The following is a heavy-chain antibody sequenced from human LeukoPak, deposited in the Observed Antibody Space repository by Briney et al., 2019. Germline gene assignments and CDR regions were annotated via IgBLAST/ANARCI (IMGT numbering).Heavy chain of an antibody. J-gene: IGHJ4*02. D-gene: IGHD6-13*01. CDR1: GYSFTTYD. Sequence: ASVKVSCKASGYSFTTYDINWLRQAPGQGLEWMGWISPNSGNTGYAQKFQGRVTMTRNTSISTAYMELSRLRSDDTAVYYCARRGQGQQLVQYWGQGTLVTVSS. CDR2: ISPNSGNT. V-gene: IGHV1-8*01. CDR3: ARRGQGQQLVQY.